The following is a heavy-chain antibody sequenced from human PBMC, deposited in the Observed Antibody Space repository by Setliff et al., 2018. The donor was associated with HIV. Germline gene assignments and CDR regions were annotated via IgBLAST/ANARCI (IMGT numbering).Heavy chain of an antibody. J-gene: IGHJ2*01. Sequence: PGESLKISCKGSGYSFTSDWIGWVRQMPGKGLEWMGIIYPGDSGTRYSPSFQGQVTISADKSISTAYLQWSSLKASDTAMYYCTRRRLAYDSWSYRGNWFFDLWGRGTLVTVSS. CDR2: IYPGDSGT. CDR1: GYSFTSDW. CDR3: TRRRLAYDSWSYRGNWFFDL. D-gene: IGHD3-10*01. V-gene: IGHV5-51*01.